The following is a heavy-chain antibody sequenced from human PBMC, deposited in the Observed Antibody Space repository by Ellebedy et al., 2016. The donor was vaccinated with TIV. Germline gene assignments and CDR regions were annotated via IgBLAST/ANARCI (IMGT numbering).Heavy chain of an antibody. CDR2: ITGSGSET. D-gene: IGHD6-6*01. CDR3: AGPLAARSSWWYFDL. J-gene: IGHJ2*01. V-gene: IGHV3-23*01. Sequence: GGSLRLXXAGSGFTFSSLTVSWVRQAPGKGLEWVSAITGSGSETYYADPVKGRFTISRDNSKNTVYLQMSSLRVEDTAVYYCAGPLAARSSWWYFDLWGRGTLVTVSS. CDR1: GFTFSSLT.